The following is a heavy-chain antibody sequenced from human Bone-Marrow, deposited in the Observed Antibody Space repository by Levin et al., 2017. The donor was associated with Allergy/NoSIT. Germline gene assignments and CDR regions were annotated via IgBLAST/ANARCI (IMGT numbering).Heavy chain of an antibody. J-gene: IGHJ4*02. CDR3: VRASITATPYYFDY. CDR1: GFTFSDHY. V-gene: IGHV3-72*01. Sequence: AGGSLRLSCGASGFTFSDHYMDWVRQAPGKGLEWVARTRNKANSYTTEYAASVKGRFTISRDDSRNSLYLQMHSLNTEDTAVYYCVRASITATPYYFDYWGQGTLVTVSS. D-gene: IGHD1-20*01. CDR2: TRNKANSYTT.